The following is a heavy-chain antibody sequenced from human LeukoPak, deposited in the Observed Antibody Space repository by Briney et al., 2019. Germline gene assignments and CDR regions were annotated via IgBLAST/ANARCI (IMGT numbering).Heavy chain of an antibody. D-gene: IGHD6-13*01. CDR3: AREYSSSWYPGSRNAFDI. J-gene: IGHJ3*02. CDR1: GFTFSSYS. Sequence: GGSLRLSCAASGFTFSSYSMNWVRQAPGKGLEWVSSISSSSSYIYYADSVKGRFTISRDNAKNSLYLQMNSLRAEDTAVYYCAREYSSSWYPGSRNAFDIWGQGTMVTVSS. CDR2: ISSSSSYI. V-gene: IGHV3-21*01.